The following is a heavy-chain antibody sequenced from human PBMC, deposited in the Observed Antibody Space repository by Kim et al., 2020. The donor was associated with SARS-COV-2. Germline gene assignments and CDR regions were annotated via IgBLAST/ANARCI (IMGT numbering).Heavy chain of an antibody. D-gene: IGHD3-3*01. CDR2: IDHSGAT. CDR1: VGSFSDYH. V-gene: IGHV4-34*01. CDR3: ARGRAGVVPSPIMGLGPYYDYYVLYV. J-gene: IGHJ6*02. Sequence: SETLSLTCAVYVGSFSDYHWTWIRQSPGKGLEWIGEIDHSGATNYTPSLKSRVAISVDTSKNQFSLKLKSVTAADTAVYFCARGRAGVVPSPIMGLGPYYDYYVLYVWGQGTAVSVSS.